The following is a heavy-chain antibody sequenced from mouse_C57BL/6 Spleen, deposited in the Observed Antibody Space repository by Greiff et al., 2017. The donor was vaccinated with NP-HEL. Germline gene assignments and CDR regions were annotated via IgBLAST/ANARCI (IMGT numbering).Heavy chain of an antibody. CDR2: INPNNGGT. V-gene: IGHV1-18*01. CDR3: ARKRADYYGSSPYWYFDV. CDR1: GYTFTDYN. J-gene: IGHJ1*03. Sequence: EVQLQQSGPELVKPGASVKIPCKASGYTFTDYNMDWVKQSHGKSLEWIGDINPNNGGTIYNQKFKGKATLTVDKSSSTAYMELRSLTSEDTAVYYCARKRADYYGSSPYWYFDVWGTGTTVTVSS. D-gene: IGHD1-1*01.